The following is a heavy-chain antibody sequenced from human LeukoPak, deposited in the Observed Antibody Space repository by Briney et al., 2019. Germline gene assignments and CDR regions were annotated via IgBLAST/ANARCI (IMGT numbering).Heavy chain of an antibody. J-gene: IGHJ4*02. Sequence: GESLKISCKASGYSFTNYWIGWVRQMPGKGLEWMGIIYPGDSDTRYSPSFQGQVIISADKSISTAYLQWSSLKASDTAMYYCARRSLSSTSSFFDYWGQGTLVTVSS. D-gene: IGHD2-2*01. CDR2: IYPGDSDT. CDR3: ARRSLSSTSSFFDY. V-gene: IGHV5-51*01. CDR1: GYSFTNYW.